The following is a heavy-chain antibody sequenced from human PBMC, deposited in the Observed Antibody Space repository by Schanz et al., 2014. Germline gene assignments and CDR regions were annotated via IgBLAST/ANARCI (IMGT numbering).Heavy chain of an antibody. Sequence: VQLVESGGGLVKPGGSLRLSCAASGFTFSVYGMHWVRQAPGKGLEWVSTISASGGSTYYADSVKGRFTISRDNSKNILYLQMNSLRAEDTAVYYCAKARRKSNCSGGRCFHYSYYGMDVWGQGTTVTVSS. CDR3: AKARRKSNCSGGRCFHYSYYGMDV. D-gene: IGHD2-15*01. J-gene: IGHJ6*02. CDR2: ISASGGST. V-gene: IGHV3-23*04. CDR1: GFTFSVYG.